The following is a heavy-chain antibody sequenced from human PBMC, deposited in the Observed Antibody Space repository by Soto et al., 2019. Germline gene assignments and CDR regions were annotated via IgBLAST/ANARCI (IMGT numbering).Heavy chain of an antibody. CDR2: IYYSGST. V-gene: IGHV4-30-4*01. CDR3: ARATVTSNGYNWFDP. CDR1: GGSISSGDYY. Sequence: QVQLQESGPGLVKPSQTLSLTCTVSGGSISSGDYYWSWIRQPPGKGLEWIGYIYYSGSTYYNPSLKSRVTIAVDTSKNQFSLKLSSVTAADTAVYYCARATVTSNGYNWFDPWGKGTLVTVSS. D-gene: IGHD4-17*01. J-gene: IGHJ5*02.